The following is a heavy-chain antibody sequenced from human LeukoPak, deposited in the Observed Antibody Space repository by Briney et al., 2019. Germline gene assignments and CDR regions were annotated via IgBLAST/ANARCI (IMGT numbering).Heavy chain of an antibody. D-gene: IGHD2-15*01. J-gene: IGHJ4*02. CDR3: ARDRAYCDGGSCFFDY. CDR2: TSSSGGSI. V-gene: IGHV3-23*01. Sequence: GGSLRLSCAASGFTFSSYAMSWVRQAPGKGLEWVSATSSSGGSIYYAVSVKGRFTISRDNSNNTLYLQMNGLRAEDTAAYYCARDRAYCDGGSCFFDYWGQGILVTVSS. CDR1: GFTFSSYA.